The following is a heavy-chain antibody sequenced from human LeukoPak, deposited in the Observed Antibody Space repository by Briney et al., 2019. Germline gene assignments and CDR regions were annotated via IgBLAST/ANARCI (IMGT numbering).Heavy chain of an antibody. V-gene: IGHV4-39*01. CDR3: ASYISTRGRRNLDC. CDR2: IYYSGNT. D-gene: IGHD2-15*01. Sequence: PSETLSLTPTVSGGSISSSTYYSGWIRHPPRNWLECIVSIYYSGNTYYNPSRKNRATISVDTSKNPFSLKLSSLTPARTAVYFCASYISTRGRRNLDCWGQGTLVSVSS. J-gene: IGHJ4*02. CDR1: GGSISSSTYY.